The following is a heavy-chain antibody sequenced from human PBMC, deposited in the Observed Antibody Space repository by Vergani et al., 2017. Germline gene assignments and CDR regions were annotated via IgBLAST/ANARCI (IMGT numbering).Heavy chain of an antibody. CDR1: GGSFSGYY. Sequence: QVQLQQWGAGLLKPSETLSLTCAVYGGSFSGYYWSWIRQPPGKGLEWIGEINHSGSTNYNPSLKSRVTISVDTSKNQFSLKLSSVTAADTAVYYCARGVYYGSGSYYPPYYYYGMDVWGQGP. CDR3: ARGVYYGSGSYYPPYYYYGMDV. D-gene: IGHD3-10*01. V-gene: IGHV4-34*01. CDR2: INHSGST. J-gene: IGHJ6*02.